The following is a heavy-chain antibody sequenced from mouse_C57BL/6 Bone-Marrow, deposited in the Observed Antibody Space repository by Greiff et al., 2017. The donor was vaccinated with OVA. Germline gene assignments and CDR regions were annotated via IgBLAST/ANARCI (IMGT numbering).Heavy chain of an antibody. J-gene: IGHJ1*03. V-gene: IGHV1-81*01. Sequence: VKLMESGAELARPGASVKLSCKASGYTFTSYGISWVKQRTGQGLEWIGEIYPRSGNTYYTEKFKGKATLTADKSSSTAYMELRSLTSEDSAVYVCARRDYYGSSWYFDVWGTGTTVTVSS. CDR1: GYTFTSYG. CDR2: IYPRSGNT. CDR3: ARRDYYGSSWYFDV. D-gene: IGHD1-1*01.